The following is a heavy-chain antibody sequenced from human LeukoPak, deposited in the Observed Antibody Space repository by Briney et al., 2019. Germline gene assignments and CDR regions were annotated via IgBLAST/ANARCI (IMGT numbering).Heavy chain of an antibody. V-gene: IGHV4-31*03. J-gene: IGHJ6*02. CDR3: ARGEITMVRGVIITTYYYYGMDV. D-gene: IGHD3-10*01. CDR2: IYYSGST. CDR1: GGSISSGGYY. Sequence: PSETLSLTCTVSGGSISSGGYYWSWIRQHPGKGLEWIGYIYYSGSTHYNPSLKSRVTISVDTSKNQFSLKLSSVTAADTAVYYCARGEITMVRGVIITTYYYYGMDVWGQGTTVTVSS.